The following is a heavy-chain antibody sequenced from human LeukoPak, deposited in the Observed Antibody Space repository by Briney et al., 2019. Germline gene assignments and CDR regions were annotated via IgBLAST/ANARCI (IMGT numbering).Heavy chain of an antibody. CDR1: GFTFSSYW. V-gene: IGHV3-7*01. CDR3: ARDDCSSISCYHNWFDP. J-gene: IGHJ5*02. CDR2: IKQDGSEK. D-gene: IGHD2-2*01. Sequence: GGSLRLSCAASGFTFSSYWMSWVRQAPGKGLEWVANIKQDGSEKYYVDSVKGRFTISRDNAKNSLYLQMNSLRAEDTAVYYCARDDCSSISCYHNWFDPWGQGTLVTVSS.